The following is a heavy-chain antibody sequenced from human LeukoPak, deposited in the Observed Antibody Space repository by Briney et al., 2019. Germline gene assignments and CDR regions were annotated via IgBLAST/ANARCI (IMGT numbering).Heavy chain of an antibody. D-gene: IGHD6-13*01. V-gene: IGHV4-59*08. J-gene: IGHJ4*02. CDR1: GGSISSYY. CDR3: ARRGYSSSWYYSYFDY. Sequence: PSETLSLTCTVSGGSISSYYWSWIRQPPGKGLEWIGYIYYSGSTNYNPSLKIRVTISVDTSKNQFSLKLSSVTAADTAVYYCARRGYSSSWYYSYFDYWGQGTPVTVSS. CDR2: IYYSGST.